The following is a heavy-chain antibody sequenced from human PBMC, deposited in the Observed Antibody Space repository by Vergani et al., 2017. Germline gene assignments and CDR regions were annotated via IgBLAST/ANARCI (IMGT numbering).Heavy chain of an antibody. V-gene: IGHV3-30*03. CDR3: ATKSGGTPDCQRGYLRE. Sequence: QVHLVESGGGVVQPGRSLRLSCVVSGFTSSYYGMHWVRPAPGKGLEWVAVISYDGTQKYYADSVKGRFTISRDNSKSTLYLQMNSLRTEDTAVYYCATKSGGTPDCQRGYLREWGEGSLVTVAS. D-gene: IGHD2-15*01. J-gene: IGHJ1*01. CDR2: ISYDGTQK. CDR1: GFTSSYYG.